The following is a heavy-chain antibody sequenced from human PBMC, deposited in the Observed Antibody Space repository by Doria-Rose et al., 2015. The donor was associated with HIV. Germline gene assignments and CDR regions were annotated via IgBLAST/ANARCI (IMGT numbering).Heavy chain of an antibody. CDR1: GESFTTHY. CDR2: VNHFGNT. CDR3: ARRPPYCPNGVCRSYCYGMDV. D-gene: IGHD2-8*01. Sequence: QLQQWGAGLLKPSETLSLTCAVYGESFTTHYWSWIRQPPGKGLEWIGEVNHFGNTNYNPSLKSRVTISVDTSKNQVSLKLSSVTAADTAVYYCARRPPYCPNGVCRSYCYGMDVWGQGTTVTVS. V-gene: IGHV4-34*01. J-gene: IGHJ6*02.